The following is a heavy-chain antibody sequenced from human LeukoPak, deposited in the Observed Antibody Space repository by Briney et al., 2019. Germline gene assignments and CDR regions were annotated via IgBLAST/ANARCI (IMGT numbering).Heavy chain of an antibody. CDR1: GFTLSSYW. CDR2: IDEFGSVT. CDR3: RDY. V-gene: IGHV3-74*01. Sequence: PGGSLRLSCAASGFTLSSYWMHWVRQVPGKGLAWVSRIDEFGSVTNSADSVQGRFSISRDNAKNALYLQMNSLRAEDTAVFGGRDYWGQGTLVTVSS. D-gene: IGHD3-10*01. J-gene: IGHJ4*02.